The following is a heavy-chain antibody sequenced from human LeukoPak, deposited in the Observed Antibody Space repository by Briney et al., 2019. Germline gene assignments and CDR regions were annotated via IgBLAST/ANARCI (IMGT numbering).Heavy chain of an antibody. CDR1: GFTFSSYA. CDR3: AKGLTPTRFYFGS. J-gene: IGHJ4*02. Sequence: GGSLRLSCAASGFTFSSYAMSWVRQAPGKGLEWVSGITGGGGSTYYADSVTGRFSISRDNAKNTLFLQMDSLRAEDTAEYYCAKGLTPTRFYFGSWDQGTLVTVSS. CDR2: ITGGGGST. D-gene: IGHD4-11*01. V-gene: IGHV3-23*01.